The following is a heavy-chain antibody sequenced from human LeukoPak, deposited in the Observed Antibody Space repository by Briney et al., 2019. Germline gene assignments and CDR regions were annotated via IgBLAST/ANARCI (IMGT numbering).Heavy chain of an antibody. Sequence: PGGSLRLSCAASGFTFSSYAMSWVRQAPGKGLEWVGFIRSKAYGGTTEYAASVKGRFTISRDDSKSIAYLQMNSLKTEDTAVYYCTRDPCSSTSCYTVGYYYYGMDVWGQGTTVTVSS. CDR2: IRSKAYGGTT. V-gene: IGHV3-49*04. J-gene: IGHJ6*02. CDR3: TRDPCSSTSCYTVGYYYYGMDV. D-gene: IGHD2-2*02. CDR1: GFTFSSYA.